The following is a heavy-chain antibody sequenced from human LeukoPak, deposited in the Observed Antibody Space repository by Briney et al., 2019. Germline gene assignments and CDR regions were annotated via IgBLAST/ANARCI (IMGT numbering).Heavy chain of an antibody. J-gene: IGHJ6*02. V-gene: IGHV4-31*03. CDR3: ARGHSTSSSYFCNGMDV. Sequence: SETLSLTCTVAGGSISSGAYWWTWIRQDPVKGLEWIGYIYYSGSTYYNPSLRSRVNISVDTSKNQFSLKLSSVAAADTAVYYCARGHSTSSSYFCNGMDVWGQGTTVTVSS. CDR2: IYYSGST. D-gene: IGHD6-6*01. CDR1: GGSISSGAYW.